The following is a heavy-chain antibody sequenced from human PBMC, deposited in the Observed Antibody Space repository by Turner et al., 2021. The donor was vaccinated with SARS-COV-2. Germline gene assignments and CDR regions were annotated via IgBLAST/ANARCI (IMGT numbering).Heavy chain of an antibody. CDR3: ARVGYCSTTSCYTYTSEYFQH. V-gene: IGHV3-21*02. CDR2: ISSSSSYI. D-gene: IGHD2-2*02. CDR1: GFTFSTHA. Sequence: EVQLVESGGGLVKPGGSVRPSCEASGFTFSTHAMVWVRQAPGKGLEWVSSISSSSSYIYYADSVKGRFTISRDNAKNSLYLQMNSLRAEDTAVYYCARVGYCSTTSCYTYTSEYFQHWGQGTLVSVSS. J-gene: IGHJ1*01.